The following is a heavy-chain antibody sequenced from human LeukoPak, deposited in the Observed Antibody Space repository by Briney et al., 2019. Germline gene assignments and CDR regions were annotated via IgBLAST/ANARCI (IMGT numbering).Heavy chain of an antibody. CDR3: ARNVDDALDI. CDR1: GFTFKTYA. D-gene: IGHD1-1*01. V-gene: IGHV3-21*01. J-gene: IGHJ3*02. Sequence: GGSLRLSCAASGFTFKTYAMTWVRQAPGKGLEWVSSISDSSDYRYYADSVKGRFTISRDNAKKSVYLQMNSLRADDTAVYYCARNVDDALDIWGQGTMVSVSS. CDR2: ISDSSDYR.